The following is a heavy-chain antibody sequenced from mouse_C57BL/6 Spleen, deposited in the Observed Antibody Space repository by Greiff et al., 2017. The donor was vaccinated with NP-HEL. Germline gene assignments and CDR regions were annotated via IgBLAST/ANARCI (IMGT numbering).Heavy chain of an antibody. V-gene: IGHV14-4*01. CDR2: IDPENGDT. CDR1: GFNIKDDY. Sequence: VQLQQSGAELVRPGASVKLSCTASGFNIKDDYMHWVKQRPEQGLEWIGWIDPENGDTEYASKFQGKATITADTSSNTAYLQLSSLTSEDTAVYYCPTDLLRSSRDYWGQGTTLTVSS. D-gene: IGHD1-1*01. CDR3: PTDLLRSSRDY. J-gene: IGHJ2*01.